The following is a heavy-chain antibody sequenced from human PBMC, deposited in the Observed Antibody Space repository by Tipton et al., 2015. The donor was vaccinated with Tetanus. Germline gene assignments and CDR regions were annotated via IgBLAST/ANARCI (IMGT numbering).Heavy chain of an antibody. CDR3: ARLVKQWLVPEDY. J-gene: IGHJ4*02. CDR1: GYTFTSFA. CDR2: INGGNGNI. D-gene: IGHD6-19*01. V-gene: IGHV1-3*01. Sequence: QLVQSGPEVKKPGASVKLSCKASGYTFTSFAIQWVRQAPGQRLEWLGWINGGNGNIKYSQKFQGRVTITRDTSASTAYMELRSLRSDDTAVYFCARLVKQWLVPEDYWGQGTLVTVSS.